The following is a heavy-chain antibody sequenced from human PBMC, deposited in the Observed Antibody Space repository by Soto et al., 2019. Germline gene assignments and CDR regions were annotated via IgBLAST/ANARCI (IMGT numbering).Heavy chain of an antibody. Sequence: ASVKVSCKASGYTFTSYGISWVRQAPGQRLEWMGWINAGNGDTKYSQQFQGRVTITRDTPATTAYMDLSSLRYEDTADYYCATGGDWSKPFDSWGQGTRVTVSS. CDR1: GYTFTSYG. V-gene: IGHV1-3*01. J-gene: IGHJ4*02. CDR2: INAGNGDT. D-gene: IGHD2-21*02. CDR3: ATGGDWSKPFDS.